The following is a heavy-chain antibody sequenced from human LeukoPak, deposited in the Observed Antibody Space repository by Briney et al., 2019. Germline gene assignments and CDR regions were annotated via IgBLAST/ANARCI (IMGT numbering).Heavy chain of an antibody. D-gene: IGHD3-3*01. CDR1: GFTFSSYA. V-gene: IGHV3-23*01. CDR3: AKGLREYDFWSGYAT. J-gene: IGHJ5*02. CDR2: ISVSGGSP. Sequence: PGGSLRLSCAASGFTFSSYAMMWVRQAPGKGLDWVSTISVSGGSPNYADSVKGRFTISRDNSKNTLFLQMKSLRAEDTALYYCAKGLREYDFWSGYATWGQGTLVTVSS.